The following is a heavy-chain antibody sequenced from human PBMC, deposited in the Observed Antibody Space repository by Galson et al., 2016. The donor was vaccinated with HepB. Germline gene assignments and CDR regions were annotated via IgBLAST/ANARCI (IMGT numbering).Heavy chain of an antibody. J-gene: IGHJ4*02. D-gene: IGHD5-12*01. CDR1: GFTFNSHK. CDR3: AREGAYSGNDFGGGFDF. Sequence: SLRLSCAASGFTFNSHKMRWVRQAPGKGLEWLSDISGSGYIIQYADSVKGRFTTSRDNAKNSLFLQMNSLRDEDTAVYYCAREGAYSGNDFGGGFDFWGQGTLVTVSS. V-gene: IGHV3-48*02. CDR2: ISGSGYII.